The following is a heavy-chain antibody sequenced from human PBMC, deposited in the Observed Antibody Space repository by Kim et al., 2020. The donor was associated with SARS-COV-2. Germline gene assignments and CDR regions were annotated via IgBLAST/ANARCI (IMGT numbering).Heavy chain of an antibody. Sequence: GGSLRLSCAASGFTFSSYSMNWVRQAPGKGLEWVSSISSSSSYIYYADSVKGRFTISRDNAKNSLYLQMNSLRAEDTAVYYCARDYYGSGSYYNTYYYYYYGMDVWGQGTTVTVSS. J-gene: IGHJ6*02. D-gene: IGHD3-10*01. CDR2: ISSSSSYI. V-gene: IGHV3-21*01. CDR1: GFTFSSYS. CDR3: ARDYYGSGSYYNTYYYYYYGMDV.